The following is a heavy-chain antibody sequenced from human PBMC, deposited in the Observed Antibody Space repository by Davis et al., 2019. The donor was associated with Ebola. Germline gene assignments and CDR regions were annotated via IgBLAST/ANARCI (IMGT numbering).Heavy chain of an antibody. CDR3: ARSPGDGYYYYYGMDV. Sequence: MPSETLSPTCAVYGGSFSGYYWSWIRQPPGKGLEWIGEIYHSGSTNYNPSLKSRVTISVDKSKNQFSLKLSSVTAADTAVYYCARSPGDGYYYYYGMDVWGQGTTVTVSS. V-gene: IGHV4-34*01. CDR1: GGSFSGYY. CDR2: IYHSGST. J-gene: IGHJ6*02. D-gene: IGHD3-10*01.